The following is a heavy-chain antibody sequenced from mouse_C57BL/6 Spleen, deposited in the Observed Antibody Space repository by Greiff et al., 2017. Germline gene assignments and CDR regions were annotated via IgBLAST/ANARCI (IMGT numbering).Heavy chain of an antibody. CDR1: GFNIKNTY. V-gene: IGHV14-3*01. Sequence: VQLQQSVAELVRPGASVKLSCTASGFNIKNTYMPWVKQRPEQGLEWIGRIDPANGNTKYAPKFQGKATITADTSSNTAYLQLSSLTSEDTAIYYCARGITTVVDTDYAMDYWGQGTSVTVSS. J-gene: IGHJ4*01. CDR3: ARGITTVVDTDYAMDY. D-gene: IGHD1-1*01. CDR2: IDPANGNT.